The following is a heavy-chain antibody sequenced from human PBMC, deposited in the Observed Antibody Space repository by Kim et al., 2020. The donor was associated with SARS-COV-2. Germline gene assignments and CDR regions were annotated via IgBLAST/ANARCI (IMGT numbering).Heavy chain of an antibody. CDR1: GFNFNTYW. D-gene: IGHD1-26*01. CDR3: AREIPGAWVALDY. V-gene: IGHV3-7*01. Sequence: GGSLRLSCEASGFNFNTYWMSWVRQGPGVGLQWVANIKDDGSVEYYLDSVKGRCTISRDNAKNALYLQLDGLRVEDTAVYYCAREIPGAWVALDYWGQGTLLTVST. CDR2: IKDDGSVE. J-gene: IGHJ4*02.